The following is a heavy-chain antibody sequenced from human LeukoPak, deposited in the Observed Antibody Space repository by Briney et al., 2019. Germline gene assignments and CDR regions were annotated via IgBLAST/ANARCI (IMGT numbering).Heavy chain of an antibody. CDR3: ARVVWLWFGELFPTRTTAFDI. D-gene: IGHD3-10*01. CDR1: GGSFSGYY. Sequence: SETLSLTCAVYGGSFSGYYWSWIRQPPGKXXXXXXXXXXXXSTNYNPSLKSRVTISVDTSKNQFSLKLSSVTAADTAVYYCARVVWLWFGELFPTRTTAFDIWGQGTMVTVSS. J-gene: IGHJ3*02. CDR2: XXXXXST. V-gene: IGHV4-34*01.